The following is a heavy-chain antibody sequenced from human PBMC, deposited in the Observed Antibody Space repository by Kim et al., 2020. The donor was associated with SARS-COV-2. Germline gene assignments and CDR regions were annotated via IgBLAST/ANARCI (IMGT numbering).Heavy chain of an antibody. V-gene: IGHV4-39*01. CDR2: IYYSGST. J-gene: IGHJ5*02. D-gene: IGHD2-2*02. Sequence: SETLSLTCTVSGGSISSSSYYWGWIRQPPGKGLEWIGSIYYSGSTYYNPSLKSRVTISVDTSKNQFSLKLSSVTAADTAVYYCARRCSSTSCYTTGFDPWGQGTLVTVSS. CDR1: GGSISSSSYY. CDR3: ARRCSSTSCYTTGFDP.